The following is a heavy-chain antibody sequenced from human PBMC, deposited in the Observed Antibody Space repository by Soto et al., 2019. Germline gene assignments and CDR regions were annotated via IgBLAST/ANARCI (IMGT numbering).Heavy chain of an antibody. Sequence: GGSLRLSCAASGFTFSSYAMSWVRQAPGKGLEWVSSISGSGGSTYYADSVKGRFTISRDNSKKTLYLQMNSLRAEDTAVYYCARVGGTWISGWFDPWGQGTLVTVSS. CDR2: ISGSGGST. CDR1: GFTFSSYA. D-gene: IGHD2-2*03. J-gene: IGHJ5*02. CDR3: ARVGGTWISGWFDP. V-gene: IGHV3-23*01.